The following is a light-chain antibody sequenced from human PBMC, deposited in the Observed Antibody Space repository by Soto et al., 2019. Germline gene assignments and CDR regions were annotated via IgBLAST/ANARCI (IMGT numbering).Light chain of an antibody. CDR1: FSNIGDNA. J-gene: IGLJ1*01. Sequence: QSVLAQPPSLSATPGQRVNISCSGSFSNIGDNAVNWYQQLPGAAPKLLIYLNDQRPSGVPDRFSGSKSGTSAFLAISGLQSEDEADYYCAAWDDGLNALFGTGTKVTVL. CDR2: LND. CDR3: AAWDDGLNAL. V-gene: IGLV1-44*01.